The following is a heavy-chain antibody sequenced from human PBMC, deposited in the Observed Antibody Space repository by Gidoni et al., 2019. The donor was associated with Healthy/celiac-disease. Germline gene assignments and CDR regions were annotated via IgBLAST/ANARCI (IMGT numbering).Heavy chain of an antibody. Sequence: QVQLVQSGAEVKKPGASVKVSCKASGYTFTSHGISWVRQAPGQGLEWMGWISAYNGNTNYAQKLQGRVTMTTDASTSTAYMELRSLRSDDTAVYYCARDAGSTSLRNNWFDPWGQGTLVTVSS. CDR3: ARDAGSTSLRNNWFDP. CDR1: GYTFTSHG. CDR2: ISAYNGNT. J-gene: IGHJ5*02. V-gene: IGHV1-18*01. D-gene: IGHD2-2*01.